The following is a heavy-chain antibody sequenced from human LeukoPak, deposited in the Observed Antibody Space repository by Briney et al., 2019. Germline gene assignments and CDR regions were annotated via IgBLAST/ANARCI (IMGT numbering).Heavy chain of an antibody. Sequence: GSSVKVSCKASGGTFSSYTISWVRQAPGQGLEWMGRIITILGIANYAQKFQGRVTITADKSTSTAYMELSSLRSEDTAVYYCARGPSGGLPYYFDYWGQGTLVTVSS. V-gene: IGHV1-69*02. J-gene: IGHJ4*02. CDR2: IITILGIA. CDR3: ARGPSGGLPYYFDY. CDR1: GGTFSSYT.